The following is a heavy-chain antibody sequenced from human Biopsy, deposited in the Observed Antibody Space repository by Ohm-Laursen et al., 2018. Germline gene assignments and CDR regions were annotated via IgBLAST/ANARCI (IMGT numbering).Heavy chain of an antibody. CDR1: GGSISRSSYY. D-gene: IGHD3-10*01. CDR2: IYYSGST. Sequence: GTLSLTCTVTGGSISRSSYYWDWIRQPPGKGLEWIGSIYYSGSTYYNPSLKSRVTISADRSKNQFSLKLTSVTAADTAMYYCTRQEFATSPLDYWGQGSLVTVSS. J-gene: IGHJ4*02. CDR3: TRQEFATSPLDY. V-gene: IGHV4-39*01.